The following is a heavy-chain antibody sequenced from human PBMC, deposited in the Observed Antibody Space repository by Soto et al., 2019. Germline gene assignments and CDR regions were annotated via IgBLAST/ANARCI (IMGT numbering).Heavy chain of an antibody. CDR2: IYYSGST. CDR1: GGSISSSSYY. V-gene: IGHV4-39*01. CDR3: ARLSSGWSMGGDY. J-gene: IGHJ4*02. D-gene: IGHD6-19*01. Sequence: QLQLQESGPGLVKPSETLSLTCTVSGGSISSSSYYWGWIRQPPGKGLEWIGSIYYSGSTYYNPSLKSRVTISVDTSKNQFSLKLSSVTAADTAVYYCARLSSGWSMGGDYWGQGTLVTVSS.